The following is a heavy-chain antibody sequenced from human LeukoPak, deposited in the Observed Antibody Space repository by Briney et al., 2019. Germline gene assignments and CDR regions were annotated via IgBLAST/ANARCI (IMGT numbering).Heavy chain of an antibody. Sequence: ASVKVSCKASVGTFCSYAVSWVRQAPGQGLEWIGGVIALIGTANYAQKFPGRVTNTADESTSTSFMELSILRSDDTAVYYSARGVDNYYYGMDVWGKGTTVTVSS. CDR1: VGTFCSYA. CDR2: VIALIGTA. CDR3: ARGVDNYYYGMDV. J-gene: IGHJ6*04. V-gene: IGHV1-69*13.